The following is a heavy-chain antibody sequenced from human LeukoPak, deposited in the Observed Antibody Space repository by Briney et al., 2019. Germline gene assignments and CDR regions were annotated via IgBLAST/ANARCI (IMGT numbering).Heavy chain of an antibody. Sequence: GGSLRLSCAASGFTFSNAWMSWVRQAPGKGLEWVGRIKSKTDGGTTDYAAPVKGRFTISRDDSKNTLYLQMNSLKTEDTAVYYCTTVLRGLYYYYYMDVWGKGTTVTISS. D-gene: IGHD2-15*01. CDR2: IKSKTDGGTT. CDR3: TTVLRGLYYYYYMDV. CDR1: GFTFSNAW. V-gene: IGHV3-15*01. J-gene: IGHJ6*03.